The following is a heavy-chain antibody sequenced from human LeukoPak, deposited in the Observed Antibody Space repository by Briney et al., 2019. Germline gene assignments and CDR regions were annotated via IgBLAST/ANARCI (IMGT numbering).Heavy chain of an antibody. D-gene: IGHD3-10*01. J-gene: IGHJ4*02. Sequence: GSLRLSCAASGFTFSSYAMSWVRQAPGKGLEWVSAISGSGGSTYYADSVKGRFTISRDNSKNTLYLQMNSLRAEDTAVYYCAKDQDKYYGSGSSQDYWGQGTLVTVSS. V-gene: IGHV3-23*01. CDR1: GFTFSSYA. CDR2: ISGSGGST. CDR3: AKDQDKYYGSGSSQDY.